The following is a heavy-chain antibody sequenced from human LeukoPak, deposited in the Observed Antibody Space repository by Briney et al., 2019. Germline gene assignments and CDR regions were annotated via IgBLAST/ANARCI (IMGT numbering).Heavy chain of an antibody. Sequence: SETLSLTCTVSGGSISSYYWSWIRQPPGKGLEWIGYIYYTGSIFYNPSLKSRVTISVDTSKNQVSLKLSSVTAADTAVYYCASSEATTTPPPYGMDVWGQGTKVTVSS. J-gene: IGHJ6*02. V-gene: IGHV4-59*12. CDR1: GGSISSYY. CDR2: IYYTGSI. CDR3: ASSEATTTPPPYGMDV. D-gene: IGHD1-1*01.